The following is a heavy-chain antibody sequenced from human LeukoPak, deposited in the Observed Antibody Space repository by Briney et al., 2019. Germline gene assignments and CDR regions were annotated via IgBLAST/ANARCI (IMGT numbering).Heavy chain of an antibody. J-gene: IGHJ4*02. V-gene: IGHV4-4*09. CDR1: GGSLSTYY. Sequence: SETLSLPCTVSGGSLSTYYWSWLRQPPGKGLEWIGYIYNSQSTNYNPSLKSRVTISADTSKNHFSLTLNSVTAADTSVYYCARRALGWGSPCDYWGEGSVLSVS. D-gene: IGHD7-27*01. CDR3: ARRALGWGSPCDY. CDR2: IYNSQST.